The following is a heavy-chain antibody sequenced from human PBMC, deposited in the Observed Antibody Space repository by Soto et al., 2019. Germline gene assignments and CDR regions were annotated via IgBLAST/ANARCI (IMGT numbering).Heavy chain of an antibody. J-gene: IGHJ5*01. CDR2: INPDSGDT. CDR3: ARSSWRIFGVVIGWFDS. V-gene: IGHV1-2*02. Sequence: ASVKVSCKASGYIFTDYYIHWVRQAPGQGLEWMGWINPDSGDTSYAQKFQGRVTMTRDTSTNTVYMELTTLRPDDTAVYFCARSSWRIFGVVIGWFDSWGQGTLVTVS. D-gene: IGHD3-3*01. CDR1: GYIFTDYY.